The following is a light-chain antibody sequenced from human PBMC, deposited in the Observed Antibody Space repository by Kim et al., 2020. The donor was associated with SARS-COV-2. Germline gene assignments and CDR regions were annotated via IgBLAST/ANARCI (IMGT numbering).Light chain of an antibody. CDR3: SSYAGTNNFYV. V-gene: IGLV2-8*01. J-gene: IGLJ1*01. Sequence: QSVTCSCTGTSSDVGGYNFVSWHQQHPGKAPKLIIYDVNKRPSGVPNRFSGSKSGNTASLTVSGLQAEDEADYYCSSYAGTNNFYVFGTGTKVTVL. CDR2: DVN. CDR1: SSDVGGYNF.